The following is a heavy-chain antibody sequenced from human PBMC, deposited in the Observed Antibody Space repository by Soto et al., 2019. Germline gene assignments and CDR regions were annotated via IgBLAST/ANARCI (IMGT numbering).Heavy chain of an antibody. V-gene: IGHV3-23*01. D-gene: IGHD3-10*01. CDR3: ARVFPMVRGVIIGEAPLDY. J-gene: IGHJ4*02. Sequence: GGSLRLSCAASGFTFSSYAMSWVRQAPGKGLEWVSAISGSGGSTYYADSVKGRFTISRDNSKNTLYLQMNSLRAEDTAVYYCARVFPMVRGVIIGEAPLDYWGQGTLVTVSS. CDR1: GFTFSSYA. CDR2: ISGSGGST.